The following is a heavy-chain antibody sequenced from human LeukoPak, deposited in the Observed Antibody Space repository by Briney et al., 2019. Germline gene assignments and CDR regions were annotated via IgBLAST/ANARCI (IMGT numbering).Heavy chain of an antibody. D-gene: IGHD5-18*01. CDR1: GFTFSRYG. CDR2: ISSDGRNT. V-gene: IGHV3-30*18. CDR3: AKPVSVDTAMVPCDY. J-gene: IGHJ4*02. Sequence: GRSLRLSCAASGFTFSRYGMHWVRQAPGKGLEWVAVISSDGRNTYYADSVKGRFTISRDNSKNTLYLQMNSLRGEDTAVYYCAKPVSVDTAMVPCDYWGQGTLVTVSS.